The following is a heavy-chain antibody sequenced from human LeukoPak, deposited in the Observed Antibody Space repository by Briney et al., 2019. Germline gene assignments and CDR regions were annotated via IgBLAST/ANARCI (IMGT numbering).Heavy chain of an antibody. CDR1: GFTFSDYY. CDR3: ARDQAVHDKLWGSYPFSLGGVFDI. J-gene: IGHJ3*02. D-gene: IGHD3-16*01. V-gene: IGHV3-11*01. Sequence: GGSLRLSCAASGFTFSDYYMSWIRQAPGKGLEWVSYIRSSGSTLYYADSVKGRFTISRDNAKNSLYLQMNSLRAEDTAVYYCARDQAVHDKLWGSYPFSLGGVFDIWGQGTMVTVSS. CDR2: IRSSGSTL.